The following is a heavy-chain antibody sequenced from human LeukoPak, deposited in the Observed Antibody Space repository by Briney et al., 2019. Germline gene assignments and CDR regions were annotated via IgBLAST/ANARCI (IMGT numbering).Heavy chain of an antibody. CDR3: ARANYDFWSGYFDY. CDR2: IYYSGST. Sequence: PSETLSLTRTVSGGSISSHYWSWIRQPPGKGLEWIGYIYYSGSTNYNPSLKSRVTISVDTSKNQFSLKLSSVTAADTAVYYCARANYDFWSGYFDYWGQGTLVTVSS. V-gene: IGHV4-59*11. CDR1: GGSISSHY. D-gene: IGHD3-3*01. J-gene: IGHJ4*02.